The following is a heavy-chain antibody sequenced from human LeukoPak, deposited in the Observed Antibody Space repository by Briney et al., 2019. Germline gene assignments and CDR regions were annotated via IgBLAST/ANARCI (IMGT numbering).Heavy chain of an antibody. D-gene: IGHD3-10*01. V-gene: IGHV3-30*02. CDR2: GHYDGNDK. CDR3: AKSRVFGAYYFDY. CDR1: GFTFNSYG. Sequence: GGSLRLSCAASGFTFNSYGMHWVRQAPGKGLEWVAFGHYDGNDKYYADSVKGRFTISRDNSKNTVFLQMNSLRLEDTAVYYCAKSRVFGAYYFDYWGQGTLVTVSS. J-gene: IGHJ4*02.